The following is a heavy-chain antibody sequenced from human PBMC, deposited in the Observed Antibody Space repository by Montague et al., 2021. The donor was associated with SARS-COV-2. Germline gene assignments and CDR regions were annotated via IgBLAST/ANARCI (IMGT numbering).Heavy chain of an antibody. J-gene: IGHJ6*03. D-gene: IGHD3-10*01. CDR2: INHGGST. CDR1: GTSFSGYY. Sequence: SETLSLTCAVHGTSFSGYYWNWIRQPPGKGLEWIGEINHGGSTQYSPSLKSRLTISADTSKNQFSLTLSSVAAADTAVYYCARLRDGVVPSPILGVGPYYSYHYLYVWGRGTTVTISS. CDR3: ARLRDGVVPSPILGVGPYYSYHYLYV. V-gene: IGHV4-34*01.